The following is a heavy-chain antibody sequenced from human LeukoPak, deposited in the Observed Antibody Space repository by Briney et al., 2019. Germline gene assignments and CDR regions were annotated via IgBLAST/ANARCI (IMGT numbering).Heavy chain of an antibody. CDR3: TAGGMDYSR. Sequence: GGSLRLSCAASGFHFGDYAMNWVRQAPGKGLEWVGRIKSKSEGATTDYAAPVKGRFILSRDDSRNTLYLQIYDLEAEDTGVYYCTAGGMDYSRWGQGTLVTVSS. V-gene: IGHV3-15*07. CDR2: IKSKSEGATT. J-gene: IGHJ4*02. CDR1: GFHFGDYA. D-gene: IGHD2-15*01.